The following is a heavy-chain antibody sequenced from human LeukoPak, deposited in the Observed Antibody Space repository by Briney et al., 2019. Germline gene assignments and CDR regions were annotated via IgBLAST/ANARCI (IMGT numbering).Heavy chain of an antibody. V-gene: IGHV1-2*02. Sequence: GASVKVSCKASGYTFTGYYMHWVRQAPGQGLEWMGWINPNSGGTNYAQKFQGKVTMTRDTSIGTAYMELSRLRSDDTAVYYCARGTIVLMVYAVHNWFDPWGQGTLVAVSS. CDR2: INPNSGGT. D-gene: IGHD2-8*01. J-gene: IGHJ5*02. CDR1: GYTFTGYY. CDR3: ARGTIVLMVYAVHNWFDP.